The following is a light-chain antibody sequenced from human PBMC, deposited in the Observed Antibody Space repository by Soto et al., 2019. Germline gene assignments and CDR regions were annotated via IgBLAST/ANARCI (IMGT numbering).Light chain of an antibody. J-gene: IGKJ1*01. CDR1: QTISTW. V-gene: IGKV1-5*01. CDR3: QQYTNTNNPWM. CDR2: DAS. Sequence: DIQVTQSRPTLSASVGDRVTITCRDSQTISTWMAWYQQKPGKAPKLLVYDASTLQSGVASRFSGSGSGTEFTLIISGLQPDDSATYYGQQYTNTNNPWMFGQATKVDIK.